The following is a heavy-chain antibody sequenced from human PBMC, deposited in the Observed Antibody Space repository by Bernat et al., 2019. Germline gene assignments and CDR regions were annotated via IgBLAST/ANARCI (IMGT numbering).Heavy chain of an antibody. D-gene: IGHD5-18*01. V-gene: IGHV1-8*01. J-gene: IGHJ6*02. Sequence: LVQSGAEVKKPGASVKVSCKASGYTFTSYDINWVRQATGQGLEWMGWMNPNSGNTGYAQKFQGRVTMTRNTSISTAYMELSSLRSEDTAMYYCARDHSGYSYGYYYYYGMDVWGQGTTVTVSS. CDR1: GYTFTSYD. CDR2: MNPNSGNT. CDR3: ARDHSGYSYGYYYYYGMDV.